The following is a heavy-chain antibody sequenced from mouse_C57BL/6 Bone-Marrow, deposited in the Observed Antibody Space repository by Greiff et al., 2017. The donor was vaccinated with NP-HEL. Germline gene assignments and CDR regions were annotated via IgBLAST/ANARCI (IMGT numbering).Heavy chain of an antibody. J-gene: IGHJ1*03. V-gene: IGHV5-6*02. Sequence: EVKVVESGGDLVKPGGSLKLSCAASGFTFSSYGMSWVRQTPDKRLEWVATISSGGSYTYYPDSVKGRFTISRDNAKNTLYLQMSSLKSEDTAMYYGARRRLRRWYFDVWGTGTTVTVSS. CDR2: ISSGGSYT. CDR3: ARRRLRRWYFDV. CDR1: GFTFSSYG. D-gene: IGHD2-2*01.